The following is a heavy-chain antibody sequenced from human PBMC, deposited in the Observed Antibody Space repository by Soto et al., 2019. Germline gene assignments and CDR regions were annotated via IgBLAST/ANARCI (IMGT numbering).Heavy chain of an antibody. V-gene: IGHV3-74*01. CDR1: GFTFSSYW. J-gene: IGHJ4*02. CDR3: ASYYGSGIYHPKY. Sequence: EVQLVESGGGLVQPGGSLRLYCAASGFTFSSYWMHWVRQAPGKGLVWVSRINSDGRSTTYADSVKGRFTISRDNAKNTLYLQMNSLRAEDTAVYYCASYYGSGIYHPKYWGQGTLVTVAS. CDR2: INSDGRST. D-gene: IGHD3-10*01.